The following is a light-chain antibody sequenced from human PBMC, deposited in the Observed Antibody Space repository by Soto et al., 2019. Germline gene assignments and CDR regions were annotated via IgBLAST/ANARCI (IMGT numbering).Light chain of an antibody. V-gene: IGLV2-14*01. J-gene: IGLJ1*01. CDR2: DVS. Sequence: QSVLTQPASVSRTPGQSITISCTGTSSDVGGYNYVSWYQQHPGKAPKLMIYDVSNRPSGVSNRFSGSKSGNTASLTISGLQAEDEADYYCSSYTSSSTPYVFGTGTKVTVI. CDR3: SSYTSSSTPYV. CDR1: SSDVGGYNY.